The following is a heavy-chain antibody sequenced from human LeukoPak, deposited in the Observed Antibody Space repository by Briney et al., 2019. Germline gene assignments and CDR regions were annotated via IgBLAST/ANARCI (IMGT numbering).Heavy chain of an antibody. D-gene: IGHD1-1*01. CDR3: ARSVASTATGTITRGYYFDY. J-gene: IGHJ4*02. CDR1: GYSFTSYW. V-gene: IGHV5-51*01. Sequence: GESLKISCKGSGYSFTSYWIGWVRQVPGKGLEWMGIIYPGDSDTRYSPSFQGQVTISADKSISTAYLQWGSLKASDTAMYYCARSVASTATGTITRGYYFDYWGQGTLVTVSS. CDR2: IYPGDSDT.